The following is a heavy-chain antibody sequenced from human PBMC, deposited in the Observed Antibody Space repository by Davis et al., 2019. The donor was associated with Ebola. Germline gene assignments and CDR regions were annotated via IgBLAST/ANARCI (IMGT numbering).Heavy chain of an antibody. CDR1: GFTFSSYA. Sequence: PGGSLRLSCAASGFTFSSYAMSWVRQAPGKGLEWVAFIRYDGSNKYYADSVKGRFTISRDNSKNTLYLQMNSLRAEDTAVYYCAKDQRMTYAFDIWGQGTMVTVSS. CDR3: AKDQRMTYAFDI. J-gene: IGHJ3*02. CDR2: IRYDGSNK. V-gene: IGHV3-30*02. D-gene: IGHD1-1*01.